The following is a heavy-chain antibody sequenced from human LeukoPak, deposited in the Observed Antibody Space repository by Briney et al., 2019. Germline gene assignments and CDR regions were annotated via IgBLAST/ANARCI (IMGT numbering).Heavy chain of an antibody. J-gene: IGHJ4*02. CDR2: IYHSGST. Sequence: SETLSLTCAVSGYSISSGYYWGWIRQPPGKGLEWIGSIYHSGSTYYNPSLKSRVTISVDTSKNQFSLKLSSVTAADTAVYYCARFGACSGGSCYSRTFDYWGQGTLVTVSS. V-gene: IGHV4-38-2*01. CDR1: GYSISSGYY. CDR3: ARFGACSGGSCYSRTFDY. D-gene: IGHD2-15*01.